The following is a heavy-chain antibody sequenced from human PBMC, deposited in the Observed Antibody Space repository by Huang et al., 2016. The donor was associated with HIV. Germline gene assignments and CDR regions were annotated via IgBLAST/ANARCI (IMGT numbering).Heavy chain of an antibody. CDR3: ARYYYDSSGYDFVRYFDY. D-gene: IGHD3-22*01. CDR2: ISPIFGTA. CDR1: GGTFSSYA. J-gene: IGHJ4*02. Sequence: QVQLVQSGAEVKKPGSSVKVSCKASGGTFSSYAISWVRQAPGQGLEWMGGISPIFGTANYEQKFKGRVTITADESTSTAYMELSSLRSEDTAVYYCARYYYDSSGYDFVRYFDYWGQGTLVTVSS. V-gene: IGHV1-69*13.